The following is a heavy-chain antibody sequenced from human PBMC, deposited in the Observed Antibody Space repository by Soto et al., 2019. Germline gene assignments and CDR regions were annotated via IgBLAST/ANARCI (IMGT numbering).Heavy chain of an antibody. D-gene: IGHD3-3*01. V-gene: IGHV4-4*02. CDR2: MYETGTT. J-gene: IGHJ5*02. Sequence: SETLSLTCAVSGGSISSNDWWSWVRQPPGKGLEWLGEMYETGTTNYSPSLNSRVTISVDKSKNQVSLRLNSVTAADTAVYYCARGNDNDDCSCGWSLGPCGQGTLVTVSS. CDR1: GGSISSNDW. CDR3: ARGNDNDDCSCGWSLGP.